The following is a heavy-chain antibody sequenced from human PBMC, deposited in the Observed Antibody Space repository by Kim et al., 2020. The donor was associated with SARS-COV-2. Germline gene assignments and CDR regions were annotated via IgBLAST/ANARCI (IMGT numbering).Heavy chain of an antibody. D-gene: IGHD2-15*01. CDR2: IWYDGSNQ. Sequence: GGSLRLSCAASGFTFSSYGMHWVRQAPGKGLEWVAVIWYDGSNQYYADSVKGRFTISRDNSKNMLYLQMNSLRAEDTALYYCARDKVGPDYWGQGTLVTVSS. CDR1: GFTFSSYG. J-gene: IGHJ4*02. V-gene: IGHV3-33*01. CDR3: ARDKVGPDY.